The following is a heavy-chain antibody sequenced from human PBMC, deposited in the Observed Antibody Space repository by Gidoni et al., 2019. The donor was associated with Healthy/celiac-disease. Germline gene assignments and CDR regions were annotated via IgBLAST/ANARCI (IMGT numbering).Heavy chain of an antibody. D-gene: IGHD3-22*01. V-gene: IGHV3-48*03. Sequence: EVQLVESGGGLVQPGGSLRLSCAASGFTFSSYEMNWVRQAPGKGLEWVSYISSSGSTIYYADSVKGRFTISRDNAKNSLYLQMNSLRAEDTAVYYCAREVYYYDSSVLDYWGQGTLVTVSS. CDR3: AREVYYYDSSVLDY. CDR2: ISSSGSTI. CDR1: GFTFSSYE. J-gene: IGHJ4*02.